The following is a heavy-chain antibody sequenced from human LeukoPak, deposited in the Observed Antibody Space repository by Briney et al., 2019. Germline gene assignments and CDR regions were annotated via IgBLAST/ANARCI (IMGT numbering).Heavy chain of an antibody. CDR3: ARPSGYCSSTSCPKGWFDR. J-gene: IGHJ5*02. V-gene: IGHV4-34*01. CDR1: GASFSGYY. Sequence: PSETLSLTCAVYGASFSGYYWSWVRQPPGKGLEWVGEINHSGSTNYNPSLKSRVTISVDTSKNQFSLKLSSVTAADTAVYYCARPSGYCSSTSCPKGWFDRWGQGTLVTVSS. CDR2: INHSGST. D-gene: IGHD2-2*03.